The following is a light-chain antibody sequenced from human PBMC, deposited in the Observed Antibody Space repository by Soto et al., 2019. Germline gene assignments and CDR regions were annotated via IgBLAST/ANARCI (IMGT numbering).Light chain of an antibody. V-gene: IGLV1-40*01. J-gene: IGLJ2*01. CDR1: SSNIGAGYD. CDR3: SSYTSTNHVV. Sequence: QSVLTQPPSVSGAPGQRVTISCTGSSSNIGAGYDVHWYQQLPGTAPKLVIYEVTKRPSGVSNRFSGSKSGNTASLTISGLQAEDETDYYCSSYTSTNHVVFGGGTKLTVL. CDR2: EVT.